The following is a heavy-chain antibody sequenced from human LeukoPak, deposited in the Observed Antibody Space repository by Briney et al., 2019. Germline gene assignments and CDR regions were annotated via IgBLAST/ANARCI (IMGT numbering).Heavy chain of an antibody. V-gene: IGHV4-61*01. Sequence: SETLSLTCTVSGGSVSSGSYYWSWIRQPPGKGLEWIGYIYYSGSTNYNPSLKSRVTISVDTSKNQFSLKLSSVTAADTAVYYCARELYDYFDYWGQGTLVTVSS. CDR2: IYYSGST. J-gene: IGHJ4*02. CDR1: GGSVSSGSYY. D-gene: IGHD3-3*01. CDR3: ARELYDYFDY.